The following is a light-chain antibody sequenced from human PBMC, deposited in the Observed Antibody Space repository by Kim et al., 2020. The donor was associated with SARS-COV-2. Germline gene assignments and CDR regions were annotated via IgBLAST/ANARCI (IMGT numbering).Light chain of an antibody. CDR2: EVS. Sequence: GQSVTLSCTGTSSDGGSYNRVSWYQQPPGTAPNVMIYEVSNRPSGVPDRFSGSKSGNTASLTISGLQAEDEANYYCSSYTSSNTVVFGGGTQLTVL. V-gene: IGLV2-18*02. CDR1: SSDGGSYNR. CDR3: SSYTSSNTVV. J-gene: IGLJ2*01.